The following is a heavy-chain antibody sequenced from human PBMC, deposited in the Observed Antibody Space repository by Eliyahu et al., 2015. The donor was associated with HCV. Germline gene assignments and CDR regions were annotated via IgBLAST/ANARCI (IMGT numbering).Heavy chain of an antibody. CDR3: ARDGLTLSDFDV. J-gene: IGHJ6*02. V-gene: IGHV3-21*01. Sequence: DSVKGRFTISRDNAKNSLYLQMNSLRAEDTAVYYCARDGLTLSDFDVWGRGTTVTVSS. D-gene: IGHD2-21*02.